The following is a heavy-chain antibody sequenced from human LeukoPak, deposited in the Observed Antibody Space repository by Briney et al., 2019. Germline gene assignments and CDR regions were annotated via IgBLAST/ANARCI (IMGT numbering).Heavy chain of an antibody. V-gene: IGHV3-7*03. Sequence: PGGSLRLSCAASGFTFSSFWMSWVRRAPGKGLEWVASIKQDGSEKYYVDSVKGRFTISRDNAKNSVYLQMNSLTAEDTAVYYCAREQRGIVLMVYPAVWGQGTLVTVSS. CDR1: GFTFSSFW. CDR3: AREQRGIVLMVYPAV. CDR2: IKQDGSEK. J-gene: IGHJ4*02. D-gene: IGHD2-8*01.